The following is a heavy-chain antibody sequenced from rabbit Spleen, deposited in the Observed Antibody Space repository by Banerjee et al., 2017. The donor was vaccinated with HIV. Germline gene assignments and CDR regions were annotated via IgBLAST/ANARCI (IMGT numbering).Heavy chain of an antibody. CDR2: IYAGGSGTS. Sequence: QSLEESGGDLVKPGASLTLTCTASGFSFSGSHYMCWVRQAPGKGLEWIACIYAGGSGTSYYASWAKGRFIMSRTSSTTVTLQMTSLTAADTATYFCARDLVAVIGWNFNLWGQGTLVTVS. CDR3: ARDLVAVIGWNFNL. CDR1: GFSFSGSHY. V-gene: IGHV1S40*01. D-gene: IGHD1-1*01. J-gene: IGHJ4*01.